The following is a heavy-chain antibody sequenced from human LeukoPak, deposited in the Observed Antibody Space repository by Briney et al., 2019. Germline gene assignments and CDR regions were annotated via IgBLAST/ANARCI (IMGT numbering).Heavy chain of an antibody. CDR1: GFTFSSYS. CDR3: ARSVGTIPLDY. CDR2: ISSSSSYI. D-gene: IGHD5-12*01. V-gene: IGHV3-21*01. J-gene: IGHJ4*02. Sequence: GGSLRLSCAASGFTFSSYSMNWVRQAPGKGLEWVSSISSSSSYICYADSVKGRFTISRDNAKNSLYLQMNSLRAEDTAVYYCARSVGTIPLDYWGQGTLVTVSS.